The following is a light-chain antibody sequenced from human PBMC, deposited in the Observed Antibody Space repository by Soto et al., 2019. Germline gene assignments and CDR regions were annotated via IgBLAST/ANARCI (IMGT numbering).Light chain of an antibody. CDR3: QQSYSTPLT. CDR1: QSISSY. V-gene: IGKV1-39*01. CDR2: AAF. J-gene: IGKJ4*01. Sequence: DIQMTQSPSSLSASVGDRVTITCRASQSISSYLNWYQQKPGKAPKLLIYAAFSLQSGVPSRFSGSGSGTDFTLTISSLQPEDFATYYCQQSYSTPLTLGGGTKVDTK.